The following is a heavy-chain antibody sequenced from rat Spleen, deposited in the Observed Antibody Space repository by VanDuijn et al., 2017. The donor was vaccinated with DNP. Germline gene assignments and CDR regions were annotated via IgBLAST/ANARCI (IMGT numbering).Heavy chain of an antibody. J-gene: IGHJ4*01. Sequence: QVQLKESGPGLIQPSQTLSLTCTVSGLSLTSKSVSWIRQPPGKGLEWMGVMWTNGGTAYNSAIKSRLSISRDTSKSQVFLKMNSLQTEDTAMYFCACHYGGYAMDAWGQGISVIVSS. CDR2: MWTNGGT. D-gene: IGHD1-11*01. CDR1: GLSLTSKS. CDR3: ACHYGGYAMDA. V-gene: IGHV2-47*01.